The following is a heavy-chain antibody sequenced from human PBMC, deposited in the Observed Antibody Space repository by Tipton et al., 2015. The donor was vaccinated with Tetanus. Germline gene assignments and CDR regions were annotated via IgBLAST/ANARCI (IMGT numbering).Heavy chain of an antibody. CDR2: IYYSGST. CDR1: GASISSGGYF. Sequence: TLSLTCTVSGASISSGGYFWNWIRHHPGKGLEWIGYIYYSGSTYYNPSLKSRVAISVDTSKNQFFLKVNSVTAADTAVYYCAREGAPRGFDIWGQGTMVTVSS. V-gene: IGHV4-31*03. D-gene: IGHD3-10*01. J-gene: IGHJ3*02. CDR3: AREGAPRGFDI.